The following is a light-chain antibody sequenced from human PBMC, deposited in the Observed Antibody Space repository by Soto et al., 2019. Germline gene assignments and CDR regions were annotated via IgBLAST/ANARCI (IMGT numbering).Light chain of an antibody. CDR3: SSYTSSSTL. CDR1: SSDVGGYNY. Sequence: QSVLTQPASVSGSPGQSITISCTGWSSDVGGYNYVSWYQQHPGKAPKLMIYAVTDRPSGVSSRFSGSKSGNTASLTISGLQAEDEADYYCSSYTSSSTLFGTGTKVTVL. V-gene: IGLV2-14*01. CDR2: AVT. J-gene: IGLJ1*01.